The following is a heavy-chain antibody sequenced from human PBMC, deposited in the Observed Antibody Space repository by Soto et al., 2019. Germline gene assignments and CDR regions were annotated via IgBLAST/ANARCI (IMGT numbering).Heavy chain of an antibody. J-gene: IGHJ2*01. CDR1: GFAFENHG. CDR3: ARKPHWQYWYFDL. Sequence: VQLVESGGSVIRPGGSLRLSCAASGFAFENHGMAWVRQVPGKGLEWVAGISGSGVNAGYADSVKGRFTISRDNGDNCLYLEINNLGVEDTALYHCARKPHWQYWYFDLWGRGTLVTVSS. CDR2: ISGSGVNA. V-gene: IGHV3-20*01. D-gene: IGHD1-1*01.